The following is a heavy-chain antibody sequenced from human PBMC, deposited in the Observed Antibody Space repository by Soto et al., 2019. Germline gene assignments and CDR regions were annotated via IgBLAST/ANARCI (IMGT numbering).Heavy chain of an antibody. CDR3: AKQTQLIVVVPVSNWFDP. J-gene: IGHJ5*02. CDR1: GFTFSSYA. CDR2: ISGSGGST. D-gene: IGHD2-2*01. V-gene: IGHV3-23*01. Sequence: GGSLRLSCAASGFTFSSYAMSWVRQAPGKGLEWVSAISGSGGSTYYADSVKGRFTISRDNSKNTLYLQMNSLRAEDTAVYYCAKQTQLIVVVPVSNWFDPWGQGTLVTVSS.